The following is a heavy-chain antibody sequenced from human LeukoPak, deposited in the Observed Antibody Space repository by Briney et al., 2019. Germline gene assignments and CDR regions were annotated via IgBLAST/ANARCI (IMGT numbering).Heavy chain of an antibody. J-gene: IGHJ4*02. Sequence: PGGSLRLSCAASGFTVSSNYMSWVRQAPGKGLEWVSIIYSDGSTDYTESVKGRFTISRDNSKNTLYLQMNSLRVEDTAVYYCAGAKEDWGQGTLVTVSS. CDR2: IYSDGST. CDR1: GFTVSSNY. V-gene: IGHV3-66*01. CDR3: AGAKED.